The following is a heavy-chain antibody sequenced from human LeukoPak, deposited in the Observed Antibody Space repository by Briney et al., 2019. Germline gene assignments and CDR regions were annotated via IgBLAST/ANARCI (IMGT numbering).Heavy chain of an antibody. J-gene: IGHJ4*02. CDR1: GYSFTSYW. D-gene: IGHD6-13*01. CDR3: ARLRIAAASSPYYFDY. Sequence: GESLKISCKGSGYSFTSYWIGWVRQMPGKGLEWMGIIYPDDSDTRYSPSFQGQVTISADKSISTAYLQWSSLKASDTAMYYCARLRIAAASSPYYFDYWGQGTLVTVSS. V-gene: IGHV5-51*01. CDR2: IYPDDSDT.